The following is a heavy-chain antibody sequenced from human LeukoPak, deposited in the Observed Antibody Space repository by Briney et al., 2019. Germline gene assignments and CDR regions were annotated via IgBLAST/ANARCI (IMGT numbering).Heavy chain of an antibody. CDR2: IYYSGST. CDR3: ARGRAYYDFWSGYPDAFDI. J-gene: IGHJ3*02. CDR1: GFMFSSYW. V-gene: IGHV4-38-2*01. Sequence: GSLRLSCAASGFMFSSYWMSWIRQPPGKGLEWIGSIYYSGSTYYNPSLKSRVTISVDTSKNQFSLKLSSVTAADTAVYYCARGRAYYDFWSGYPDAFDIRGQGTMVTVSS. D-gene: IGHD3-3*01.